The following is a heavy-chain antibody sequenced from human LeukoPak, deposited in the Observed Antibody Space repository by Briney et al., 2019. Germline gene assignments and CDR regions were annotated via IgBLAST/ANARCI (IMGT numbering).Heavy chain of an antibody. CDR3: ARRLVGTKYFDY. Sequence: GESLKISCKGSGYRFTTYWLGWVRQMPGKGLEWLGIIYPGDSDTRYSPSFQGQVTISADKSVSTAYLQWSSLKASDTAMYYCARRLVGTKYFDYWGQGTLVTVSS. D-gene: IGHD1-26*01. V-gene: IGHV5-51*01. CDR1: GYRFTTYW. J-gene: IGHJ4*02. CDR2: IYPGDSDT.